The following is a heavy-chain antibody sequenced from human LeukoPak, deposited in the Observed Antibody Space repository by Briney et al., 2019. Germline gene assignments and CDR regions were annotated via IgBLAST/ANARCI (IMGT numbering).Heavy chain of an antibody. J-gene: IGHJ3*02. CDR1: GFTLSSYS. Sequence: GGSLRLSCAASGFTLSSYSMNWVRQAPGERLEWVSYISSSSSNILYADSVKGRFTISRDNAKNSLYLQMNSLRDEDTAVYYCARDAPGSGIAFHIWGQGTMVTVSS. CDR3: ARDAPGSGIAFHI. D-gene: IGHD3-10*01. V-gene: IGHV3-48*02. CDR2: ISSSSSNI.